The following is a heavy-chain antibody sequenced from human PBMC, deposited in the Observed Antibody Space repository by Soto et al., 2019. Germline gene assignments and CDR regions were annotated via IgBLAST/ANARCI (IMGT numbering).Heavy chain of an antibody. CDR1: GGSISSYY. J-gene: IGHJ3*02. CDR2: IYYSGST. V-gene: IGHV4-59*08. D-gene: IGHD5-12*01. Sequence: SETLSLTCTVSGGSISSYYWSWIRQPPGKGLEWIGYIYYSGSTNYNPSLKSRVTISVDTSKNQFSLKLSSVTAADTAVYYCARNVYSGYDGDAFDIWGQGTMVTVSS. CDR3: ARNVYSGYDGDAFDI.